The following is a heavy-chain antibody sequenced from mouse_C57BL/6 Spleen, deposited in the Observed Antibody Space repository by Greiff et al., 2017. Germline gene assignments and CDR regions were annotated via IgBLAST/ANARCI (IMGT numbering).Heavy chain of an antibody. CDR1: GYTFTSYW. CDR3: TTTYYGNYGYAMDY. Sequence: EVQLQQSGTVLARPGASVKMSCKTSGYTFTSYWMHWVKQRPGQGLEWIGAIYPGNSDTSYNQKFKGKAKLTAVTSASTAYMELSSLTNEDSAVYYCTTTYYGNYGYAMDYWGQGTSVTVSS. CDR2: IYPGNSDT. V-gene: IGHV1-5*01. D-gene: IGHD2-10*01. J-gene: IGHJ4*01.